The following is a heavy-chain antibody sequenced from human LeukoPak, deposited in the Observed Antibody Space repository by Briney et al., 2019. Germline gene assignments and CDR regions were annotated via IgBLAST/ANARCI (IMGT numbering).Heavy chain of an antibody. CDR3: ASDGSQMTIAGTAVDY. Sequence: GASVTVSCKASGYTFTGYYVHWVRQAPGQGLEWMGWINPNNGGTEYAQKFRGRVTMTRDTSTGTAYMNLNSLRSDDTAVYYCASDGSQMTIAGTAVDYWGQGTLVTVSS. V-gene: IGHV1-2*02. D-gene: IGHD1-7*01. J-gene: IGHJ4*02. CDR1: GYTFTGYY. CDR2: INPNNGGT.